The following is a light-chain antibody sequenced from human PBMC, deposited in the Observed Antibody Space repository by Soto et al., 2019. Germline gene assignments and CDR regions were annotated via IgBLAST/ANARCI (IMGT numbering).Light chain of an antibody. CDR2: DAS. J-gene: IGKJ3*01. V-gene: IGKV1-33*01. CDR1: QDISNY. Sequence: EIQMTQSPSSLSSSVGARVTITSQASQDISNYLNWYQQKPGKAPKLLIYDASNSETGDPSRFSGSGSGTDCTFTISSVQPQDIGRYCCQQYYNLPRTFRPGTNVDIK. CDR3: QQYYNLPRT.